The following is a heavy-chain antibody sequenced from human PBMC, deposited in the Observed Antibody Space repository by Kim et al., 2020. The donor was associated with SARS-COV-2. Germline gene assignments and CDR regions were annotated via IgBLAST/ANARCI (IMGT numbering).Heavy chain of an antibody. CDR3: AKGETWYYSNYYYYYGM. CDR1: GFTFSSYG. CDR2: IWYDGSKK. V-gene: IGHV3-30*02. D-gene: IGHD4-4*01. J-gene: IGHJ6*01. Sequence: GGSLRLSCAASGFTFSSYGMHWVRQAPGKGLEWVAFIWYDGSKKYYADSVKGRFTISRDNAKNTLYLQMNSLRAEDTAVYYCAKGETWYYSNYYYYYGM.